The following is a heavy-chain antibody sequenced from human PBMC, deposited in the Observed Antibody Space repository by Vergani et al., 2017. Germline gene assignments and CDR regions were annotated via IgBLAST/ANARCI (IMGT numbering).Heavy chain of an antibody. CDR2: MNPNSGNT. CDR1: GYTFTSYD. CDR3: ARGRFLEWKDAFDI. V-gene: IGHV1-8*01. Sequence: QVQLVQSGAEVKKPGASVKVSCKASGYTFTSYDINWVRQATGQGLEWMGWMNPNSGNTGYAQKFQGRVTMTRNNSISTAYMELSSLRSEDTAVYYCARGRFLEWKDAFDIWGQGTMVTVSS. D-gene: IGHD3-3*01. J-gene: IGHJ3*02.